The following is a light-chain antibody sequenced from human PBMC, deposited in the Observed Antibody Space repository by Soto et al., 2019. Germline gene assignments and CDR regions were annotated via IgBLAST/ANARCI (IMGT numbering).Light chain of an antibody. CDR1: KNDIGVYDF. J-gene: IGLJ1*01. CDR3: KSYAGSNTYV. V-gene: IGLV2-8*01. CDR2: EVV. Sequence: QSVLTQPPSASGSPGLSVTISCTGTKNDIGVYDFVSWYQHHPGKAPRLIIYEVVQRPSGVPDRFSGSKSGNTASLTVSGLQAADEADYFCKSYAGSNTYVFGSGPKVTVL.